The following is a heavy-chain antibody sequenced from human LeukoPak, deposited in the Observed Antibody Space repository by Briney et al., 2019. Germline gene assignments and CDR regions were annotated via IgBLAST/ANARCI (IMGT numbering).Heavy chain of an antibody. CDR2: IMPLFGTA. J-gene: IGHJ5*02. V-gene: IGHV1-69*05. D-gene: IGHD4-17*01. CDR3: ARDVHGDYGSGWFDP. Sequence: ASVKVSCKTSGGTFNNSATSWVRQAPGQGLEWLGGIMPLFGTAGYAQKFQGRVTITKDESTRTVCLELTSLTSDDTAVYYCARDVHGDYGSGWFDPWGQGTLVSVSS. CDR1: GGTFNNSA.